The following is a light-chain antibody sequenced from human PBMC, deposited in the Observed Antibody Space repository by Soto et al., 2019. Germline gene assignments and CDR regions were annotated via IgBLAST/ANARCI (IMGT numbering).Light chain of an antibody. CDR3: QQYKSRPPRT. CDR1: RSVTNNY. Sequence: EIVLTQSPGTLSFFPGERATLSCRASRSVTNNYLAWHQQKPGQTPRLLIYGASSRATGIPDRFSGSGSETEFTLTISSLQSEDFAVYFCQQYKSRPPRTFGQGTKVDIK. J-gene: IGKJ1*01. V-gene: IGKV3-20*01. CDR2: GAS.